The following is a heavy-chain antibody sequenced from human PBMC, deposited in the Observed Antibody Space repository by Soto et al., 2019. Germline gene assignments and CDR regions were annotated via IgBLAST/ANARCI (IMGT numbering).Heavy chain of an antibody. Sequence: QVQLQESGPGLVKPSETLSLTCTVSGGSISSYYWSWIRRPPGKGLEWIGYIYNSGSTHSNPSLQSRGTISVDTSKNQFSLKLSSVTAADTGIYYCARARITMVREVIKYNMDVWGQGTTVIVSS. CDR2: IYNSGST. CDR1: GGSISSYY. V-gene: IGHV4-59*01. J-gene: IGHJ6*02. CDR3: ARARITMVREVIKYNMDV. D-gene: IGHD3-10*01.